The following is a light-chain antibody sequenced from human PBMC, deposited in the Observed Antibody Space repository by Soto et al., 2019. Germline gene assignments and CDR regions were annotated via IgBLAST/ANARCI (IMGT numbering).Light chain of an antibody. CDR2: DVS. CDR3: NSYTSTSTSDV. J-gene: IGLJ1*01. CDR1: SSDVGGYNY. Sequence: QSALTQPASVSGSPGQSITISCTGTSSDVGGYNYVSWYQHHPGKAPKLMIYDVSNRPSGVSNRFSGSKSGNTASLTISWLQAEDEADYYCNSYTSTSTSDVFGTGTKLTVL. V-gene: IGLV2-14*03.